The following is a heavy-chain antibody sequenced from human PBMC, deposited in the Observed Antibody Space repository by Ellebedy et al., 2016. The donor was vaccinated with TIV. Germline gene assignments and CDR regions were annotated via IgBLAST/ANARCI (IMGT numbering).Heavy chain of an antibody. J-gene: IGHJ3*02. CDR2: IIPIFGTA. D-gene: IGHD3-10*01. V-gene: IGHV1-69*06. Sequence: SVKVSXXASGGTFSSYAISWVRQAPGQGLEWMGGIIPIFGTANYAQKFQGRVTITADKSTSTAYMELSSLRSEDTAVYYCARDLLRAYYYGSGSPIDAFDIWGQGTMVTVSS. CDR1: GGTFSSYA. CDR3: ARDLLRAYYYGSGSPIDAFDI.